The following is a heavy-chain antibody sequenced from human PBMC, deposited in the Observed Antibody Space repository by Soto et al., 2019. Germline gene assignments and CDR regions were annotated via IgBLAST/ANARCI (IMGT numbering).Heavy chain of an antibody. D-gene: IGHD6-19*01. CDR1: GYTFTDYD. CDR2: MNPSSGKT. Sequence: QVQLVQSGAEVKTPGASVKVSCKASGYTFTDYDIHWVRQAPGQGLEWVGRMNPSSGKTDYAQNFQARVTMTRDTSISTAYLELSNLGYEDTAVFYCSTWGLDGWYTGFFWGQGTLVTVAS. CDR3: STWGLDGWYTGFF. V-gene: IGHV1-8*01. J-gene: IGHJ4*02.